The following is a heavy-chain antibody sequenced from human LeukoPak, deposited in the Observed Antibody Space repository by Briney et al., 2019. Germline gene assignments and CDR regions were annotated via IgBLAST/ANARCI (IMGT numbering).Heavy chain of an antibody. CDR2: IIPIFGTA. CDR1: GATLSRYA. V-gene: IGHV1-69*13. Sequence: SVKVSCKASGATLSRYAITWVRQAPGQGLEWMGGIIPIFGTANYAQKFQGRVTITADESTSTAYMELSSLRSEDTAVYYCARARIAAAGGSTFDYWGQGTLVTVSS. D-gene: IGHD6-13*01. J-gene: IGHJ4*02. CDR3: ARARIAAAGGSTFDY.